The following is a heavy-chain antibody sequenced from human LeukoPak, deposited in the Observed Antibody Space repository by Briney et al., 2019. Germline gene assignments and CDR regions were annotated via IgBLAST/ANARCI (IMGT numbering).Heavy chain of an antibody. CDR3: ARVQADFGDYVIDS. CDR2: ITGYSSII. CDR1: GFTFSHYP. Sequence: GGSLRLSCTASGFTFSHYPMHWVRQAPGKGLEWVSYITGYSSIIYYADSLKGRFIISRDNAKSSLYLQMNSLRAEDTAVYYCARVQADFGDYVIDSWGQGTLVTVSS. V-gene: IGHV3-48*01. J-gene: IGHJ4*02. D-gene: IGHD4-17*01.